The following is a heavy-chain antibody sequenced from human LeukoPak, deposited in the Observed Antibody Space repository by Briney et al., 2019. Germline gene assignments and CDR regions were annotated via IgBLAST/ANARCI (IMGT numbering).Heavy chain of an antibody. D-gene: IGHD1-26*01. J-gene: IGHJ4*02. CDR1: GFTFSDYY. CDR2: ISGSGSTI. Sequence: GGSLRLSCAASGFTFSDYYMSWIRQAPGKGLEWVSYISGSGSTIYYADSVKGRFTISRDNAKNSLYLQMNSLRVEDTAVYYCARGVAGAATSSMVFDYWGQGTLVTVSS. V-gene: IGHV3-11*01. CDR3: ARGVAGAATSSMVFDY.